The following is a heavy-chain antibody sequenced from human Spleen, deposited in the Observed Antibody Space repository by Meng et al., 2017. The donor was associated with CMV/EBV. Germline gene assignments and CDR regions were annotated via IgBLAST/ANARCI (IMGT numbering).Heavy chain of an antibody. CDR2: IWYDGNNK. V-gene: IGHV3-30*02. CDR3: AKWGPSSGWYAPDS. J-gene: IGHJ4*02. CDR1: GFTFSNYG. Sequence: GGSLRLSCAATGFTFSNYGMHWVRQAPGKGLEWVAIIWYDGNNKYYADSVRGRFTISRDNAKNSLCLQMNSLRAEDTAVYYCAKWGPSSGWYAPDSWGQGMLVTVSS. D-gene: IGHD6-19*01.